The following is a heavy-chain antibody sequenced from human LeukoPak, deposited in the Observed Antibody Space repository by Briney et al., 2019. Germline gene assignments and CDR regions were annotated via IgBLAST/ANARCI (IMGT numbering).Heavy chain of an antibody. Sequence: SETLSLTCAVYGGSFSGYYWRWIRQPPGKGLEWIGEINHSGSTNFNPSLTSRGTISVDTFMNQFFLKLSSVSAAATAVDYCARGRGSGYGHSGWYGEGWFDPWGQGTLVTVSS. CDR3: ARGRGSGYGHSGWYGEGWFDP. V-gene: IGHV4-34*01. CDR1: GGSFSGYY. CDR2: INHSGST. D-gene: IGHD6-19*01. J-gene: IGHJ5*02.